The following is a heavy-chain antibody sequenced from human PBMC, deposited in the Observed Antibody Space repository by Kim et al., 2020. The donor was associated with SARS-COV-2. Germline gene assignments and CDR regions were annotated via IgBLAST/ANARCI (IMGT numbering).Heavy chain of an antibody. V-gene: IGHV3-7*01. Sequence: GGSLRLSCAASGFTFSNFWMSWVRQAPGKGLEWVAHIKKDESEKYYVDSVKGRFTISRDNAKNSLYLQMNSLRAEDTAVYYCAKMSSSSLQGYWGQGTLVTVSS. CDR2: IKKDESEK. D-gene: IGHD2-2*01. CDR1: GFTFSNFW. J-gene: IGHJ4*02. CDR3: AKMSSSSLQGY.